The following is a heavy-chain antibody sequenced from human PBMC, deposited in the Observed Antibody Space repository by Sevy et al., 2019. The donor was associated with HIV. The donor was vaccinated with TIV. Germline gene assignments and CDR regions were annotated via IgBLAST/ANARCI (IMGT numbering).Heavy chain of an antibody. CDR3: ARGPHHYYDSSAFFDY. D-gene: IGHD3-22*01. J-gene: IGHJ4*02. Sequence: GGSLRLSCTASGFTFSSYEMNWVRQAPGKGLEWVSNIISSGSSKYYADSVNGRFTISRDNAKNSLFLQMNSLRAEDTAVYYCARGPHHYYDSSAFFDYWGQGTLVTVSS. CDR2: IISSGSSK. CDR1: GFTFSSYE. V-gene: IGHV3-48*03.